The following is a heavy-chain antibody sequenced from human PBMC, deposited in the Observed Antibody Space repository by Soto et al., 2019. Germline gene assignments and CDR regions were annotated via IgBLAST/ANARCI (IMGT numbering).Heavy chain of an antibody. D-gene: IGHD2-8*01. CDR1: GFTFSRYG. V-gene: IGHV3-33*01. CDR2: MWYNGSKK. Sequence: QVQLVESGGGVVQPGRSLRLSCAASGFTFSRYGMHWVRQAPGKGLEWVAVMWYNGSKKYYADSVKGRFTFSRVSSKNTLYLQTNSLIADDIAVYDSERELYRDCTIDVCSYRIMVPSWYFDILVRVTLVHVSS. J-gene: IGHJ2*01. CDR3: ERELYRDCTIDVCSYRIMVPSWYFDI.